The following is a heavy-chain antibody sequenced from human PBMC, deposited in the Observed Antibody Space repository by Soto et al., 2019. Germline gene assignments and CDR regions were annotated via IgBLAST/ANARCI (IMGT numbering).Heavy chain of an antibody. CDR1: GGTFSSYA. CDR3: ADHPGGYNYLGYYYYGMDV. V-gene: IGHV1-69*13. CDR2: IIPIFGTA. D-gene: IGHD5-12*01. Sequence: GASVKVSCKXFGGTFSSYAISWVRQAPGQGLEWMGGIIPIFGTANYAQKFQGRVTITADESTSTAYMELSSLRSEDTAVYYCADHPGGYNYLGYYYYGMDVWGQGTTVTVS. J-gene: IGHJ6*02.